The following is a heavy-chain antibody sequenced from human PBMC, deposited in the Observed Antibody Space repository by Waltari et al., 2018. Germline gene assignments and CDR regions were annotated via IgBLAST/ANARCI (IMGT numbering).Heavy chain of an antibody. CDR2: IYTSGST. J-gene: IGHJ5*02. CDR1: GGSISSYY. Sequence: QVQLQESGPGLVKPSETLSLTCTVSGGSISSYYWSWIRQPAGKGLEWIGRIYTSGSTNYNPSLKSRVTMSVDTSKNQFSLKLSSVTAADTAVYYCAVLWFGELWNWFDPWGQGTLVTVSS. D-gene: IGHD3-10*01. V-gene: IGHV4-4*07. CDR3: AVLWFGELWNWFDP.